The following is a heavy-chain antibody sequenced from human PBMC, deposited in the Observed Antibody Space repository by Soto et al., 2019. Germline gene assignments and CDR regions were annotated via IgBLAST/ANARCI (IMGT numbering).Heavy chain of an antibody. CDR3: AKKANSGPGSQYFDN. V-gene: IGHV3-23*01. Sequence: SXXLSCASSGFTFXSDSISWVRRAPVKGLEWFSGFRTGVDEATTYYADSLKCRFTSARYNSKHMLFLQINSLRAQDTAIYYCAKKANSGPGSQYFDNWGQGTLGTVS. CDR1: GFTFXSDS. D-gene: IGHD3-10*01. CDR2: FRTGVDEATT. J-gene: IGHJ4*02.